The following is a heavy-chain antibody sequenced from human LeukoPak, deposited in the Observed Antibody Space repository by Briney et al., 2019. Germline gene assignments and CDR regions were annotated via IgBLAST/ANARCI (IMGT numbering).Heavy chain of an antibody. Sequence: PSETLSLTCAVYGGSFSGYYWSWIRQPPGKGLEWIGEINHSGSTNYNPSLKSRVTISVDTSKNQFSLKLSSVTAADTAVYYCASYSSSYYYYMDVWGKGTTVTISS. J-gene: IGHJ6*03. CDR1: GGSFSGYY. CDR2: INHSGST. CDR3: ASYSSSYYYYMDV. V-gene: IGHV4-34*01. D-gene: IGHD6-19*01.